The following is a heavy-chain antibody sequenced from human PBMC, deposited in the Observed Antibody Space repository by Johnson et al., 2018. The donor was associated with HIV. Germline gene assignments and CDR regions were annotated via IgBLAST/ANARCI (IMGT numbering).Heavy chain of an antibody. J-gene: IGHJ4*02. CDR1: GFTFNSYA. Sequence: VQLVESGGGLVQPGRSLRLSCAASGFTFNSYAMNWVRQTPGKGLEWVSGITGSGGRTYYADFVKGRFTISRDNSQNTLYLKMNSLRAEHTAVYYCAKSQQLVNGLFDYWGRGTLVTVSS. CDR2: ITGSGGRT. D-gene: IGHD6-13*01. V-gene: IGHV3-23*04. CDR3: AKSQQLVNGLFDY.